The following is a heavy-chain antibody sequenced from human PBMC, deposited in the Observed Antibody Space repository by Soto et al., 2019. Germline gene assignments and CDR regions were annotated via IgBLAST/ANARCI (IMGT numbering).Heavy chain of an antibody. J-gene: IGHJ4*02. CDR1: GHTFTTYD. V-gene: IGHV1-8*01. Sequence: QEQLVQSGAEVKKPGASVKVSCKASGHTFTTYDINWVRQATGQGLEWLGWMSPSTGNTGYAQKCQGRVTMTRDTSRSTAYMERSSLTSEDTAVYYCARGPPDWGFDYWGQGTLVAVSS. D-gene: IGHD3-9*01. CDR3: ARGPPDWGFDY. CDR2: MSPSTGNT.